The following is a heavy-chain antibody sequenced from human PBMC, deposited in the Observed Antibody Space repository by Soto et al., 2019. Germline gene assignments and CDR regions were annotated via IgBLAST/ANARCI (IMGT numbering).Heavy chain of an antibody. V-gene: IGHV3-43*01. J-gene: IGHJ6*02. CDR3: AKDMEGEYSSSFYYYYGMDF. Sequence: GGSLRLSCAASGFTFDDYTMHWVRQAPGKGLEWVSLISWDGGSTYYADYVKGRLTISRDNSKNSLYLQMNSLRSEDTALYYCAKDMEGEYSSSFYYYYGMDFWGQGTTVTVSS. CDR2: ISWDGGST. CDR1: GFTFDDYT. D-gene: IGHD6-6*01.